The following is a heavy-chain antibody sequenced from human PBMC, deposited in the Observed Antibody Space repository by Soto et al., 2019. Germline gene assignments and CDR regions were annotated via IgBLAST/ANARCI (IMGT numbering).Heavy chain of an antibody. Sequence: SETLSLTCAVSGGSISSSNWWSWVRQPPGKGLEWIGEIYHSGSTNYNPSLKSRVTISVDMSKNQFSLKLSSVTAADTVVFFCARDRSKFSAAALDYWGQGTLVTVSS. D-gene: IGHD6-13*01. CDR1: GGSISSSNW. CDR3: ARDRSKFSAAALDY. CDR2: IYHSGST. J-gene: IGHJ4*02. V-gene: IGHV4-4*02.